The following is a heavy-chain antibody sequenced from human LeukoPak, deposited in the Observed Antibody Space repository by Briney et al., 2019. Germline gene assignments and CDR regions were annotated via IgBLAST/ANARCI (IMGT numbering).Heavy chain of an antibody. D-gene: IGHD3-10*01. J-gene: IGHJ4*02. Sequence: PGGSLRLSCAASGFTFSSYAMHWVRQAPGKGLEWVAVISYDGSNKYYADSVKGRFTISRDNSKNTLYLQMNSLRAEDAAVYYCAREKLGSYDYWGQGTLVTVSS. V-gene: IGHV3-30-3*01. CDR3: AREKLGSYDY. CDR2: ISYDGSNK. CDR1: GFTFSSYA.